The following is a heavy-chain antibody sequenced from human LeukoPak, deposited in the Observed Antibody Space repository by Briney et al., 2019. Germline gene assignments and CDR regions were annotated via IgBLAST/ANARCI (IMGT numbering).Heavy chain of an antibody. CDR3: ARPVSSSYYDFWSGYLDYYYYMDV. D-gene: IGHD3-3*01. V-gene: IGHV4-34*01. CDR2: INHSGST. Sequence: SETLSLTCAVYGGSFSGYYWSWIRQPPGKGLEWIGEINHSGSTNYNPSLKSRVTISVDTSKNQFSLKLSSVTAADTAVYYCARPVSSSYYDFWSGYLDYYYYMDVWGKGTTVTVSS. CDR1: GGSFSGYY. J-gene: IGHJ6*03.